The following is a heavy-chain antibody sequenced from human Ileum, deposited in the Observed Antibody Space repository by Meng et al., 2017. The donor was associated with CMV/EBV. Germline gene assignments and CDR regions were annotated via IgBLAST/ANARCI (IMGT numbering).Heavy chain of an antibody. Sequence: EVQLVESGGGLVKPGGSLRLSCVASGFTFSSYNMNWVRQAPGTGLGWVSSTSTSNNYIYYADSVKGRFTISRDNAKNSLYLQMNSLRAEDTAVYYCARLTAAAGSGADDYVDYWGQGTLVTVSS. CDR1: GFTFSSYN. CDR3: ARLTAAAGSGADDYVDY. D-gene: IGHD6-13*01. V-gene: IGHV3-21*01. CDR2: TSTSNNYI. J-gene: IGHJ4*02.